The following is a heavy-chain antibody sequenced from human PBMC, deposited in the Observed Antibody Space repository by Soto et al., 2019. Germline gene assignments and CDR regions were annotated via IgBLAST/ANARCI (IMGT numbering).Heavy chain of an antibody. CDR3: AKCMGSSWIGVIDN. V-gene: IGHV3-53*01. J-gene: IGHJ4*02. D-gene: IGHD6-13*01. Sequence: GGSLRLSCAASGFTVSTNYMSWVRQSPGKGLEWVSVIYTGGSAYYADSVKGRFTISRDNSKNRLFLQMNSLRAEDTAIYYCAKCMGSSWIGVIDNWGQGTLVTVSS. CDR1: GFTVSTNY. CDR2: IYTGGSA.